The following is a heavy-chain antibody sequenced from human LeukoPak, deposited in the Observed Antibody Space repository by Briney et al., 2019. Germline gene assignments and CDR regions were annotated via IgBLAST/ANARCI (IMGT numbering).Heavy chain of an antibody. D-gene: IGHD3-10*01. Sequence: SETLSLTCAVYGGSFSGYYWSWIRQPPGKGLEWIGEINHSGSTNYNPSLKSRVTMTRDTSTSTVYMELSSLRSEDTAVYYCARADSAPLKEFDYWGQGTLVTVSS. J-gene: IGHJ4*02. CDR3: ARADSAPLKEFDY. CDR1: GGSFSGYY. V-gene: IGHV4-34*10. CDR2: INHSGST.